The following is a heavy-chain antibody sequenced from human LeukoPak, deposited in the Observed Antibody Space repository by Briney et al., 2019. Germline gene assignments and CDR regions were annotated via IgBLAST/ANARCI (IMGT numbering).Heavy chain of an antibody. Sequence: GGPLRLSCAASGFTFSRYPMIWVPQAPGKGLEWVTAISGSGGSTYYADSVKGRFTLSRDNSKNTLYLQMNSLRAEDTAVYYCAKDKAAGTTGPIGGYFDYWGQGTLVTVSS. J-gene: IGHJ4*02. CDR3: AKDKAAGTTGPIGGYFDY. CDR2: ISGSGGST. CDR1: GFTFSRYP. D-gene: IGHD6-13*01. V-gene: IGHV3-23*01.